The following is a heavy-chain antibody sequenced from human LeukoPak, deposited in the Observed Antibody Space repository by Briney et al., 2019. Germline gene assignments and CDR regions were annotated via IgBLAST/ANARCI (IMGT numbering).Heavy chain of an antibody. J-gene: IGHJ4*02. CDR2: IIPIFGTA. D-gene: IGHD3-22*01. CDR1: GGTFSSYA. CDR3: ARPRTYYYDSSGYYYFDY. V-gene: IGHV1-69*01. Sequence: GASVKVSCKASGGTFSSYAISWVRQAPGQGLERMGGIIPIFGTANYAQKFQGRATITADESTSTAYMELSSLRSEDTAVYYCARPRTYYYDSSGYYYFDYWGQGTLVTVSS.